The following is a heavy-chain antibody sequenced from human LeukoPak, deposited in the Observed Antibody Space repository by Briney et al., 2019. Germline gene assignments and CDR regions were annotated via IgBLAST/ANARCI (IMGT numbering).Heavy chain of an antibody. CDR2: IKQDGSEK. D-gene: IGHD2-8*02. CDR3: ARCDFAEPGGKY. Sequence: GSLRLSCAASGFSLSTYWMSWVRQAPGKGLEWVANIKQDGSEKYYVDSVEGRFTISRDNAMNSLHLQMNSLRAEDTAVYYCARCDFAEPGGKYWGQGILVTVSS. J-gene: IGHJ4*02. V-gene: IGHV3-7*01. CDR1: GFSLSTYW.